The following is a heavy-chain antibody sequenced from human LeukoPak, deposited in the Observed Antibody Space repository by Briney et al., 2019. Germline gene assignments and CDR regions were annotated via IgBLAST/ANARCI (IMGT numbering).Heavy chain of an antibody. J-gene: IGHJ6*03. CDR3: ARDTGDGYTPPNYYYYMDV. CDR1: GGSISSSNW. V-gene: IGHV4-4*02. CDR2: IYHSGST. D-gene: IGHD5-24*01. Sequence: SGTLSLTCAVSGGSISSSNWWSWVRQPPGKGLEWIGEIYHSGSTNYNPSLKTRVTISVDKSKNQFSLKLNSVTAADTAVYYCARDTGDGYTPPNYYYYMDVWGKGTTVTVSS.